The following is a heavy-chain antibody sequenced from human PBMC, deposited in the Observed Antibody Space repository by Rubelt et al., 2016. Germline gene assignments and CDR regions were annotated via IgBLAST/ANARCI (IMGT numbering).Heavy chain of an antibody. V-gene: IGHV1-46*01. CDR1: GYTFPSYY. CDR3: AGSPRYDFEDNWFDP. Sequence: QVQLVQSGAEVKKPGASVKVSCKASGYTFPSYYMHWVRQAPGQGLEWMGIINPSGRSTSYAKRFQGGVTMTRETSTSTVYMELSSLGSEDTAVYYCAGSPRYDFEDNWFDPRGQGTLVTVSS. D-gene: IGHD3-3*01. CDR2: INPSGRST. J-gene: IGHJ5*02.